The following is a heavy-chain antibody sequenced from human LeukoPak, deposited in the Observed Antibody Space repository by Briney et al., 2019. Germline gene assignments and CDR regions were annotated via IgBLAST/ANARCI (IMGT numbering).Heavy chain of an antibody. J-gene: IGHJ4*02. Sequence: SETLPLTCTVSGASMNTYYDSWIRQPAGKGLEWIGRIFASGTTNYNPSLKSRIAMSVDTSKNQFFLNLTSVTAADTAMYYCVQDGPLRSDYWGQGTLVTVSS. CDR1: GASMNTYY. CDR2: IFASGTT. CDR3: VQDGPLRSDY. V-gene: IGHV4-4*07. D-gene: IGHD3-16*01.